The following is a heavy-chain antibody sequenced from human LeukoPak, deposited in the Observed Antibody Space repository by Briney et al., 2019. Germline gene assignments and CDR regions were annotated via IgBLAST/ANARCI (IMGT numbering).Heavy chain of an antibody. J-gene: IGHJ4*02. Sequence: GGSLRLSCAASGFTFSSYEMNSVRQAPGKGLEWVSYISSSGSTIYYADSVKGRFTISRDNAKNSLYLQMNSLRAEDTAVYYCAKDNYDTGAYYFDWGQGTLVTVSS. V-gene: IGHV3-48*03. CDR2: ISSSGSTI. CDR1: GFTFSSYE. D-gene: IGHD3-22*01. CDR3: AKDNYDTGAYYFD.